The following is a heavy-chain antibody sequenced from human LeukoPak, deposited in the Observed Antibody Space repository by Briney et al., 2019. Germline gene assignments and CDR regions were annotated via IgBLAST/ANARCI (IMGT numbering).Heavy chain of an antibody. CDR1: GGSISSASYY. Sequence: SETLSLTCTVSGGSISSASYYWGWVRQPPGKGLEWIGSIYSSGNTYYNPSLKSRVTMSVDTSKNQFSLKLSSVTAADTAFYYCARSLAQTLLDYWGQGTLVTVSS. J-gene: IGHJ4*02. CDR3: ARSLAQTLLDY. V-gene: IGHV4-39*01. CDR2: IYSSGNT.